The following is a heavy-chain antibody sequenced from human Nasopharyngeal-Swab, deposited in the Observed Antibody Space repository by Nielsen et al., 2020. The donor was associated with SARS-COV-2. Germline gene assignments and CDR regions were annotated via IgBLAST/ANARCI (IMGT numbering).Heavy chain of an antibody. V-gene: IGHV3-23*01. CDR3: AKDLRGPYFF. J-gene: IGHJ4*02. CDR2: IVGSGDNSGSGGST. Sequence: GRSLRLSCVASGYSFRTYGMSWVRQAPGKGLEWVAAIVGSGDNSGSGGSTYYADSVKGRFTISRDNSKNTRSLQMNSLRAEDTAVYYCAKDLRGPYFFWGQGTLVTVSS. CDR1: GYSFRTYG. D-gene: IGHD2/OR15-2a*01.